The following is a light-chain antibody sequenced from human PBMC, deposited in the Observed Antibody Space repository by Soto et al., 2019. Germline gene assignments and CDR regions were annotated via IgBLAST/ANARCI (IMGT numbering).Light chain of an antibody. CDR1: QSVSSN. Sequence: ELVMTQSPATLSVSPGERATLSCRASQSVSSNLAWYQQKPGQAPRLLIYGASTRATGIPARFSGSGSGTEFTLTISSLQSEEFAVYYCHQRSNWLDTFGQGTRLEIK. CDR2: GAS. CDR3: HQRSNWLDT. V-gene: IGKV3-15*01. J-gene: IGKJ5*01.